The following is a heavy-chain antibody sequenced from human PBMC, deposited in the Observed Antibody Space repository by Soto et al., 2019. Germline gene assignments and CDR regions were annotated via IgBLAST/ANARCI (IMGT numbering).Heavy chain of an antibody. CDR3: AKTKVPAVNYYYYGMDV. V-gene: IGHV3-30*18. CDR1: GFTFSSYG. D-gene: IGHD2-2*01. CDR2: VSYDGSNK. Sequence: GGSLRLSCAASGFTFSSYGMHWVRQAPGKGLEWVAVVSYDGSNKYYADSVKGRFTISRDNSKNTLYLQMNSLRAEDTAVYYCAKTKVPAVNYYYYGMDVWGQGTTVTVSS. J-gene: IGHJ6*02.